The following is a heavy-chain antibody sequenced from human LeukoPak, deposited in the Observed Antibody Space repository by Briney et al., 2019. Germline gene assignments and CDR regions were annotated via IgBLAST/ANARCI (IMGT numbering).Heavy chain of an antibody. CDR3: AKDSAIHSSSSGRKYFDY. D-gene: IGHD6-13*01. CDR1: GFTFSSYA. V-gene: IGHV3-23*01. CDR2: ISGSGGST. Sequence: GGSLRLSCAASGFTFSSYAMSWVRQAPGKGLEWVSAISGSGGSTYYADSVKGRFTISRDNSKNTLYLQMNSLRAEDTAVYYCAKDSAIHSSSSGRKYFDYWGQGTLVTVSS. J-gene: IGHJ4*02.